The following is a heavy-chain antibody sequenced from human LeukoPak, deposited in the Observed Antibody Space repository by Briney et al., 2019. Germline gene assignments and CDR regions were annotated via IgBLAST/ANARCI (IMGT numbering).Heavy chain of an antibody. J-gene: IGHJ6*03. D-gene: IGHD2-2*01. V-gene: IGHV1-46*01. Sequence: ASVKVSCKASGYTFTSYYMHWVRQAPGQGLEWMGIINPSGGSTSYAQKFQGRVTMTRDMSTSTVYMELSSLRSEDTAVYYCARGIVAVPAAANYYYYYYYMDVWGKGTTVTVSS. CDR3: ARGIVAVPAAANYYYYYYYMDV. CDR2: INPSGGST. CDR1: GYTFTSYY.